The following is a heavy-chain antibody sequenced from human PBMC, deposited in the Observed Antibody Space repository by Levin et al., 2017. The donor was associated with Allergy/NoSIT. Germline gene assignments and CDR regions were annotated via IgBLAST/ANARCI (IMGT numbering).Heavy chain of an antibody. CDR1: GFTVSSNY. CDR3: ARARRLPAAGYYMDV. Sequence: PGGSLRLSCAASGFTVSSNYMSWVRQAPGKGLEWVSVIYSGGSTYYADSVKGRFTISRDNSKNTLYLQMNSLRAEDTAVYYCARARRLPAAGYYMDVWGKGTTVTVSS. J-gene: IGHJ6*03. CDR2: IYSGGST. D-gene: IGHD6-25*01. V-gene: IGHV3-66*02.